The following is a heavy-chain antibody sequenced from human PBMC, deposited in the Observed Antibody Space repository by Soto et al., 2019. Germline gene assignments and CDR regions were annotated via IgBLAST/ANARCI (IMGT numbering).Heavy chain of an antibody. CDR1: GGSISSSSYY. Sequence: QLQLQESGPGLVKPSETLSLTCTVSGGSISSSSYYWGWIRQPPGKGLEWIGSIYYSGSTYYNPSLKSRVTISVDTSKNQFSLKLSSVTAADTAVYYCARQPTFGGVIVYIFDYWGQGTLVTVSS. V-gene: IGHV4-39*01. D-gene: IGHD3-16*02. CDR3: ARQPTFGGVIVYIFDY. J-gene: IGHJ4*02. CDR2: IYYSGST.